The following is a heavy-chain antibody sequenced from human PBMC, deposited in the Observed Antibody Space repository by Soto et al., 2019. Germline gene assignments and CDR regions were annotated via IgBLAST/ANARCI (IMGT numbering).Heavy chain of an antibody. D-gene: IGHD3-3*01. CDR3: AKSTPYDFWSGPSRYYMDV. CDR2: ISGSGGST. V-gene: IGHV3-23*01. J-gene: IGHJ6*03. CDR1: GFTFSSYA. Sequence: GGSLRLSCAASGFTFSSYAMSWVRRAPGKGLEWVSAISGSGGSTYYADSVKGRFTISRDNSKNTLYLQMNSLRAEDTAVYYCAKSTPYDFWSGPSRYYMDVWGKGTTVTVSS.